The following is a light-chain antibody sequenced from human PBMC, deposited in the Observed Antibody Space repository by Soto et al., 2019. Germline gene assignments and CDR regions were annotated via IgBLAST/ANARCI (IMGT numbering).Light chain of an antibody. CDR1: QGIRND. CDR2: VAS. J-gene: IGKJ5*01. Sequence: DLKMTQSPSSLSAAVGDRVTITCRASQGIRNDLAWYQQKAGKAPKRLIYVASSLQSGVPSRFSGSGSGTEFTLTINSLQPEDFATYFCLQHDSYPLTFGQGTRLE. V-gene: IGKV1-17*01. CDR3: LQHDSYPLT.